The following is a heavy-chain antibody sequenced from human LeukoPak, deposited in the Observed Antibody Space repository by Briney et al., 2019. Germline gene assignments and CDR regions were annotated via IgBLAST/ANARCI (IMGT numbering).Heavy chain of an antibody. J-gene: IGHJ4*02. CDR1: GGSISSYD. D-gene: IGHD1/OR15-1a*01. CDR3: ARGLELEHGLAS. Sequence: SQTLSLTCTVAGGSISSYDWSWVRQPPGKGLGWVGEINDSGSTNYNPSLKPRLSISPDTSKPQFSLKLSPVTPADTAVYYCARGLELEHGLASSGQGTLVTVSP. V-gene: IGHV4-34*01. CDR2: INDSGST.